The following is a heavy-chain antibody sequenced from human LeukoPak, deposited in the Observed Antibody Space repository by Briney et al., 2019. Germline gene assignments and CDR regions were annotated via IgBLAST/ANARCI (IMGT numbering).Heavy chain of an antibody. CDR1: GYSFTSYW. D-gene: IGHD1-26*01. J-gene: IGHJ4*02. CDR3: ARHGMENSGSFRY. CDR2: IYPGGSDT. V-gene: IGHV5-51*01. Sequence: GESLQISCKGSGYSFTSYWIGWVRQMPGKGLEWMGIIYPGGSDTRYSPSFQGQVTISADKSISTAYLQWSSLKASDTAMYYCARHGMENSGSFRYWGQGTLVTVSS.